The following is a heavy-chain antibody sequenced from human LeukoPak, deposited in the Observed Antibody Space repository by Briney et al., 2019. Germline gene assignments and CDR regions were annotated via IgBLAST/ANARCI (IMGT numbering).Heavy chain of an antibody. J-gene: IGHJ4*02. CDR2: ISSSSSYI. Sequence: PGGSLRLSCAASGFTLNSYSMNWGRQAPGKGLEWVSSISSSSSYIYYADSVKGRFTISRDNAKNSLYLQMNSLRAEDTAVYYCARGHFGVVTGYWGQGTLVTVSS. D-gene: IGHD3-3*01. CDR3: ARGHFGVVTGY. CDR1: GFTLNSYS. V-gene: IGHV3-21*01.